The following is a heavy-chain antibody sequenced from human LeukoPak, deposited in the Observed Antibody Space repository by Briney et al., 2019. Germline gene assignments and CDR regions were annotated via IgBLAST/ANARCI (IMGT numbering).Heavy chain of an antibody. V-gene: IGHV4-59*12. Sequence: PSETLSLTCTVSGGSISSYYWNWIRQPPGKGLEWIGYIYYSGTTNYNPSLKSRVSMSVDTSKNQFSLKLSSVTAADTAVYYCARVRKAVLLWFGELYFDYWGQGTLVTVSS. CDR1: GGSISSYY. D-gene: IGHD3-10*01. CDR3: ARVRKAVLLWFGELYFDY. J-gene: IGHJ4*02. CDR2: IYYSGTT.